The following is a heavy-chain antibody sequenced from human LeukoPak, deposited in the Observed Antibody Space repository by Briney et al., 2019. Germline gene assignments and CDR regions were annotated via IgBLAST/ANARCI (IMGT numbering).Heavy chain of an antibody. V-gene: IGHV4-59*01. J-gene: IGHJ6*02. CDR3: ARVERRNYGMDV. Sequence: SETLSLTCTVSGGSISSYYWSWIRQPPGKGLEWIGYIYYSGSTNYNPSLKSRVTISVDTSKNQFSLKLSSVTAADTAVYYCARVERRNYGMDVWGQGTTVTVSS. CDR2: IYYSGST. D-gene: IGHD1-1*01. CDR1: GGSISSYY.